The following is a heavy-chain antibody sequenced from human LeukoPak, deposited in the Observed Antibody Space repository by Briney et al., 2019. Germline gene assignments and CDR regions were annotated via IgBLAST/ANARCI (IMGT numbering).Heavy chain of an antibody. CDR1: GFTFSSYA. D-gene: IGHD3-3*02. V-gene: IGHV3-23*01. CDR2: ISGSGGST. Sequence: GGSLRLSCAASGFTFSSYAMSWVRQAPGKGLEWVSAISGSGGSTYYADSVKRRFTISRDNSKNTLYLQMNSLRADDTAVYYCAKGHFWSGYAYFDYWGQGTLVTVSS. J-gene: IGHJ4*02. CDR3: AKGHFWSGYAYFDY.